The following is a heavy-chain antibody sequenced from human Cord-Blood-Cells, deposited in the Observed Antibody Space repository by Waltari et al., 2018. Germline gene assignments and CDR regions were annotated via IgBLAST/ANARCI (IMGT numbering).Heavy chain of an antibody. CDR1: GFTFSSYE. Sequence: EVQLVESGGGLVQPGGSLRLSCAASGFTFSSYEMNWVRQAPGKGLEWVSYISSSGSTIYYADSVKGRFTISRDNAKNSLYLQMNSLRAEDTAVYYCARSAHSNYAFDIWGQGTMVTVSS. D-gene: IGHD4-4*01. CDR3: ARSAHSNYAFDI. CDR2: ISSSGSTI. V-gene: IGHV3-48*03. J-gene: IGHJ3*02.